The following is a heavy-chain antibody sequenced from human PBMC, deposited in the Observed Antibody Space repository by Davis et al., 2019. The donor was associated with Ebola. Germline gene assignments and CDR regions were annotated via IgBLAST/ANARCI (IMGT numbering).Heavy chain of an antibody. CDR1: RFTFNNYA. CDR3: ARGNGQNYGSALDY. CDR2: ISGYGGST. J-gene: IGHJ4*02. V-gene: IGHV3-23*01. D-gene: IGHD3-10*01. Sequence: GESLKISCAASRFTFNNYAMSWVRQAPGKGLEWVSAISGYGGSTYYADSVKGRFTVSRDNSKNTLYLEMNSLRVEDTAVYYCARGNGQNYGSALDYWGQRTLVTVSS.